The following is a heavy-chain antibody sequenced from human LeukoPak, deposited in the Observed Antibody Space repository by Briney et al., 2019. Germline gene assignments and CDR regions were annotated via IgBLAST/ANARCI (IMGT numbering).Heavy chain of an antibody. CDR2: IYTAGST. CDR1: GFTVSGNY. CDR3: AGGNTWPGLSY. J-gene: IGHJ4*02. D-gene: IGHD6-25*01. V-gene: IGHV3-53*01. Sequence: QAGGCLRLSCTASGFTVSGNYMSWVRRAPGKGLEWVSVIYTAGSTYNADSVKGRFTISRDKSKNTLYLQMNTLRAEDTAVYFCAGGNTWPGLSYWGQGTLLTVSS.